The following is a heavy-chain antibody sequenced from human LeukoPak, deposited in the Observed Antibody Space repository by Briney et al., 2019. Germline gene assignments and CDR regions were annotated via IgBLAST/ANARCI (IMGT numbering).Heavy chain of an antibody. Sequence: GGSLGLSCAASGFTFSSYGMHWVRQAPGKGLEWVAVIWYDGSNKYYADSVKGRFTISRDNSKNTLYLQMNSLRAEDTAVYYCARRRYCSGGSCYQKAADFDYWGQGTLVTVSS. V-gene: IGHV3-33*01. D-gene: IGHD2-15*01. J-gene: IGHJ4*02. CDR2: IWYDGSNK. CDR3: ARRRYCSGGSCYQKAADFDY. CDR1: GFTFSSYG.